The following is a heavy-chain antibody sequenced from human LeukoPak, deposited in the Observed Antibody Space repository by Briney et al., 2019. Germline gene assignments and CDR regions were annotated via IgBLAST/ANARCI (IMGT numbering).Heavy chain of an antibody. D-gene: IGHD2-21*01. CDR1: GYSISSGYY. V-gene: IGHV4-38-2*01. CDR3: AGYVVVIDY. CDR2: IYHSGST. J-gene: IGHJ4*02. Sequence: PLETLSLTCAVSGYSISSGYYWGWIRQPPGKGLEWIGSIYHSGSTYYNPSLKSRVTISVDTSKNQFSLKLSSVTAADTAVYYCAGYVVVIDYWGQGTLVTVSS.